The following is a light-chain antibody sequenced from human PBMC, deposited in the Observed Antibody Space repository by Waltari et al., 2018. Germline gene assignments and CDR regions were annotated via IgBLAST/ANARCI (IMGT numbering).Light chain of an antibody. CDR1: SSDVGAYNY. CDR2: DVS. Sequence: QSALTQPRSVSGSPGQSVAISCTGTSSDVGAYNYVPWYQHHPGKAPKLIIFDVSKRPSGVPDRFSGSKSGNTASLTISGLQAEDEADYYCSSTAGGYTWVFGGGTKLTVL. CDR3: SSTAGGYTWV. V-gene: IGLV2-11*01. J-gene: IGLJ3*02.